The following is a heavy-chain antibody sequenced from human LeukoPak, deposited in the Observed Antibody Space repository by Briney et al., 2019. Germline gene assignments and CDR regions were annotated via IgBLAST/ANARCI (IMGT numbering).Heavy chain of an antibody. V-gene: IGHV1-18*01. CDR3: ARGLYSGSYVGAFDI. D-gene: IGHD1-26*01. CDR2: ISAYNGNT. Sequence: GASVKVSCKASGYTFTSYDISWVRQAPGQGLEWMGWISAYNGNTNYAQKLQGRVTMTTDTSTSTAYMELRSLRSDDTAVYYCARGLYSGSYVGAFDIWGQGTMVTVSS. CDR1: GYTFTSYD. J-gene: IGHJ3*02.